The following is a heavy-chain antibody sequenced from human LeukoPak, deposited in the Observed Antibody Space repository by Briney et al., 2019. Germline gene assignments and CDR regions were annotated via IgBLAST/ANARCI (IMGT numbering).Heavy chain of an antibody. V-gene: IGHV3-7*01. Sequence: PGGSLRLSCAASGFTFSSYWMSWVRQAPGKGLEWVASIKQDGSEKYYVDSVKGRFTISRDNAKNSLYLQMNSLRAEDTAVYYCARASLYDNSAYYLDYWGQGTLVTVSS. CDR1: GFTFSSYW. D-gene: IGHD3-22*01. CDR2: IKQDGSEK. J-gene: IGHJ4*02. CDR3: ARASLYDNSAYYLDY.